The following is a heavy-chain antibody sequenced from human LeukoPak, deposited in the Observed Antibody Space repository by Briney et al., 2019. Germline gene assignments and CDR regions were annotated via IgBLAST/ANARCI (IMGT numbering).Heavy chain of an antibody. CDR2: INPSGST. D-gene: IGHD3-22*01. V-gene: IGHV4-34*01. Sequence: NPSETLSLTCAVYGGSFSGYFWTWIRQSPGKGLEWIGEINPSGSTYYSPSLKSRLTISRDTSKNQFSLRLSSVTAADTAVYYCARGRPEISMIVVVMTGVSYYLDVWGKGTTVTVS. CDR3: ARGRPEISMIVVVMTGVSYYLDV. J-gene: IGHJ6*03. CDR1: GGSFSGYF.